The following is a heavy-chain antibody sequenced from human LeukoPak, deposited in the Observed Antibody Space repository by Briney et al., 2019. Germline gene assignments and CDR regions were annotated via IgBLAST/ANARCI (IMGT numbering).Heavy chain of an antibody. V-gene: IGHV3-74*01. CDR3: AKSGSTSWYLDY. Sequence: GGSLRLSCAASGFTFSSYWIHWVRQAPGKGLVWVSCAYSDGSSTSDADSVKGRFTISRDNAKNTVYLQMNSLRAEDTAVYYCAKSGSTSWYLDYWGQGTLVTVSS. D-gene: IGHD6-13*01. CDR1: GFTFSSYW. J-gene: IGHJ4*02. CDR2: AYSDGSST.